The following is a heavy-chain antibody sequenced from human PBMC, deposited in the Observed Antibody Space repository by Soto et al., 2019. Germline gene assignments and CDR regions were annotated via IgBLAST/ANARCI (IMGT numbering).Heavy chain of an antibody. CDR2: IWYDGSNK. Sequence: QVQLVESGGGVVQPGRSLRLSCAASGFTFSSYGMHWVRQAPGKGLEWVAVIWYDGSNKYYADSVKGRFTISRDNSKNTLYLQMNSRRAEDTAVYYCARASIKGPTDYWGQGTLVTVSS. J-gene: IGHJ4*02. CDR3: ARASIKGPTDY. V-gene: IGHV3-33*01. D-gene: IGHD3-3*02. CDR1: GFTFSSYG.